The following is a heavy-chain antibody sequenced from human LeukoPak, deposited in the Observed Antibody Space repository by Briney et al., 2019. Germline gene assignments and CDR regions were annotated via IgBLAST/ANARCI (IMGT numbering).Heavy chain of an antibody. V-gene: IGHV1-8*03. D-gene: IGHD3-22*01. J-gene: IGHJ5*02. CDR3: ARGFHSAYDSRVRWFDP. CDR1: GYTFTSYD. Sequence: SVKVSCKASGYTFTSYDINWVRQATGQGLEWMGWMNPNSGNTGYAQKFQGRVTITRNTSISTAYMELSSLRSEDTAVYYCARGFHSAYDSRVRWFDPWGQGTLVTVSS. CDR2: MNPNSGNT.